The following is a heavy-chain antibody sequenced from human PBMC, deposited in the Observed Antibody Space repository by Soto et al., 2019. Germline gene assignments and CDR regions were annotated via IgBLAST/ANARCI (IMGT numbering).Heavy chain of an antibody. CDR2: INHSGST. J-gene: IGHJ5*02. V-gene: IGHV4-34*01. D-gene: IGHD3-10*01. CDR1: GGSFSGYY. CDR3: ARGITMVRGVINRWFEP. Sequence: PSDTLSLTCAVYGGSFSGYYWSWIRQPPGKGLEWIGEINHSGSTNYNPSLKSRVTISVDTSKNQFSLKLSSVTAADTAVYYCARGITMVRGVINRWFEPWGQGTLVTGSS.